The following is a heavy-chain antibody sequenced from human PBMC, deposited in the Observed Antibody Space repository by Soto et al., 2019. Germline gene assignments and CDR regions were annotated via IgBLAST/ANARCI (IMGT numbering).Heavy chain of an antibody. Sequence: GGSLRLSCAASGFTFSSYAMSWVRQAPGKGLEWVSAISGSGGSTYYADSVKGRFTISRDNSKNTLYLQMNSLRAEDTAVDYCARLGYQLLRACYMDVWGKGTTVTVSS. J-gene: IGHJ6*03. CDR1: GFTFSSYA. D-gene: IGHD2-2*01. CDR2: ISGSGGST. V-gene: IGHV3-23*01. CDR3: ARLGYQLLRACYMDV.